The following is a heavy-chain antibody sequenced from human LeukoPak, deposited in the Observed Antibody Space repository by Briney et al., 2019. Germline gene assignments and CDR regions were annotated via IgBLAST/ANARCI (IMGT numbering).Heavy chain of an antibody. J-gene: IGHJ4*02. V-gene: IGHV3-74*01. D-gene: IGHD6-13*01. CDR1: GFTFSSYS. Sequence: PGGSLRLSCAASGFTFSSYSMNWVRQAPGKGLVWVSRIKSDGSTSYADSVKGRFTISRDNAKNTLYLQMNSLRAEDTAVYYCARAIVVAGFDYWGQGTLVTVSS. CDR2: IKSDGST. CDR3: ARAIVVAGFDY.